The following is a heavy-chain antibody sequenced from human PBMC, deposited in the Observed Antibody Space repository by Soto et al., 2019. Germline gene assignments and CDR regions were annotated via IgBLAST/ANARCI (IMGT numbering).Heavy chain of an antibody. D-gene: IGHD3-22*01. Sequence: PGGSLRLSCAASGFTFSSYAMSWVRQAPGKGLEWVSAISGSGGSTYYADSVKGRFTISRDNSKNTLYLQMNSLRAEDTAVYYCEISFFPARPYESSGKVFDYWGPGTLVTVSS. V-gene: IGHV3-23*01. CDR3: EISFFPARPYESSGKVFDY. CDR1: GFTFSSYA. J-gene: IGHJ4*02. CDR2: ISGSGGST.